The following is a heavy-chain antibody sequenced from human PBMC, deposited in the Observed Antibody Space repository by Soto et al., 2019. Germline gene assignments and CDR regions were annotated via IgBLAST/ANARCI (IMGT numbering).Heavy chain of an antibody. CDR1: GYTFTSYG. J-gene: IGHJ4*02. D-gene: IGHD5-18*01. CDR2: ISAYNGNT. CDR3: ARDPLTEVGYSYGNYFDS. V-gene: IGHV1-18*01. Sequence: ASVKVSCKASGYTFTSYGIRWVRQAPGQGLEWMGWISAYNGNTNYAQKLQGRVTMTTDTSTSTAYMELRSLRSDDTAVYYCARDPLTEVGYSYGNYFDSWGQGTLATVS.